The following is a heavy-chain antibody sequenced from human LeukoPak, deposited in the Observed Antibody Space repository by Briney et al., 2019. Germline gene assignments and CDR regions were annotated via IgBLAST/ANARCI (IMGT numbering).Heavy chain of an antibody. J-gene: IGHJ4*02. CDR2: ISSSSSTI. D-gene: IGHD2-2*01. V-gene: IGHV3-48*02. CDR3: ARDSRYGSSANCYFDY. Sequence: GGSLPLACPAYGFTFGSCSMNWVRPAPPKGLGGVSCISSSSSTINYTDSVRGRFTISRDNAKNSLYLQMNSLRDEDTAVYYCARDSRYGSSANCYFDYWGQGTLVTVSS. CDR1: GFTFGSCS.